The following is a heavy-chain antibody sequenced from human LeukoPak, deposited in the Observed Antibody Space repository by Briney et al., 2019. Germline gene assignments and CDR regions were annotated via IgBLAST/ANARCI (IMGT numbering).Heavy chain of an antibody. D-gene: IGHD2/OR15-2a*01. CDR1: GGSISSYY. CDR3: AGKIAGSSYYYYYYYMDV. Sequence: PSETLSLTCTVSGGSISSYYWSWIRQPAGKGLEWIGRIYTCGSTNYNPSLKSRVTMSVDTSKNQFSLKLSSVTAADTAVYYCAGKIAGSSYYYYYYYMDVWGKGTTVTVSS. V-gene: IGHV4-4*07. CDR2: IYTCGST. J-gene: IGHJ6*03.